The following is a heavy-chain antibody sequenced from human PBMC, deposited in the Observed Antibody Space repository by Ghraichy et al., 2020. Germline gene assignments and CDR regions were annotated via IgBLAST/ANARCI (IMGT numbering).Heavy chain of an antibody. CDR1: GFTFSNYA. CDR3: ARDPYHGSLDY. Sequence: GGSLRLSCAASGFTFSNYAMTWVRQAPGKGLEWVSVISGSAGSTYYADSVKGRFTISRDNAKNSLYLQMNSLRAEDTAVYYCARDPYHGSLDYWGQGTLVTVSS. D-gene: IGHD2-2*01. CDR2: ISGSAGST. V-gene: IGHV3-23*01. J-gene: IGHJ4*02.